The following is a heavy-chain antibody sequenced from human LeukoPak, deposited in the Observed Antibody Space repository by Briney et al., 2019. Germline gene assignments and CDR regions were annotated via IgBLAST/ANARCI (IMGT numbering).Heavy chain of an antibody. CDR2: ISSSSSYI. Sequence: GGSLRLSCAAPGFTFSSYSMNWVRQAPGKGLEWVSSISSSSSYIYYADSVKGRFTISRDNAKNSLYLQMNSLRAEDTAVYYCARDAKWEDFDYWGQGTLVTVSS. CDR3: ARDAKWEDFDY. V-gene: IGHV3-21*01. D-gene: IGHD1-26*01. CDR1: GFTFSSYS. J-gene: IGHJ4*02.